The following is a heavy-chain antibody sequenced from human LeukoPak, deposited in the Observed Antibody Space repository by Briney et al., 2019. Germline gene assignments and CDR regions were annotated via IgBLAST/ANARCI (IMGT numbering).Heavy chain of an antibody. CDR3: ARSRGPRVYESQHLWFDP. V-gene: IGHV4-31*03. CDR2: IYYSGST. CDR1: GGSISSGGYY. D-gene: IGHD3-22*01. J-gene: IGHJ5*02. Sequence: SETLSLTCTVSGGSISSGGYYWSWIRQHPGKGLEWIGYIYYSGSTYYNPSLKSRVTISVDTSKNQFSLKLSSVTAADTAVYYCARSRGPRVYESQHLWFDPWGQGTLVTVSS.